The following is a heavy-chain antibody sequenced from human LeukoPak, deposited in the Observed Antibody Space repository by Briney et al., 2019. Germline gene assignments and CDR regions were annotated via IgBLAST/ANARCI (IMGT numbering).Heavy chain of an antibody. CDR1: GFTFSNSA. D-gene: IGHD2/OR15-2a*01. CDR3: AADVIYESD. Sequence: SVKVSCKASGFTFSNSAMQCVRQARGQRLEWIGWIVVGSGNTNYAQKFQERVTITRDMSTSTAYMELSSLRAEDTAVYYCAADVIYESDWGQGTLVTASS. J-gene: IGHJ4*02. V-gene: IGHV1-58*02. CDR2: IVVGSGNT.